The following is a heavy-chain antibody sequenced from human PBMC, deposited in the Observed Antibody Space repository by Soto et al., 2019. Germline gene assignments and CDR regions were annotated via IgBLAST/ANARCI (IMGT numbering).Heavy chain of an antibody. CDR2: IYYSGST. Sequence: QVQLQESGPGLVKPSETLSLTCTVSGGSISSYYWSWIRQPPGKGLEWIGYIYYSGSTNYNPSHKSRVTISVNTSKNQFSLKLTSVTAADTAVYYCAGVSSGWWYFDYWGQGTLVTVSS. V-gene: IGHV4-59*01. J-gene: IGHJ4*02. CDR1: GGSISSYY. D-gene: IGHD6-19*01. CDR3: AGVSSGWWYFDY.